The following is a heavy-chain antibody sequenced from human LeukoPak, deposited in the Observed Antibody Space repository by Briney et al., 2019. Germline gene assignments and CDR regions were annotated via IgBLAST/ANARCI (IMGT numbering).Heavy chain of an antibody. V-gene: IGHV4-30-2*01. CDR2: IYHSGST. CDR1: GGSISSGGYS. D-gene: IGHD3-10*01. Sequence: KASQTLSLTCTVSGGSISSGGYSWSWIRQPPGKGLEWIGYIYHSGSTYYNPSLKSRVTISVDRSKNQFSLKLSSVTAADTAVYYCARSAYYYGSGNWFDPWGQGTLVTVSS. CDR3: ARSAYYYGSGNWFDP. J-gene: IGHJ5*02.